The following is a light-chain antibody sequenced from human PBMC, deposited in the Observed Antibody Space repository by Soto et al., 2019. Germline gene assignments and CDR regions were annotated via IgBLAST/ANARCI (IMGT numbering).Light chain of an antibody. CDR3: QQYERWPPLT. V-gene: IGKV3-15*01. CDR2: GAS. Sequence: EIVMTQSPASLSVSPGERVTLSCRASQSVRSELAWYQQKSGQPPRLLIYGASTRATGIPARSSGSGSGTEFTLTINDLQSEDFAVYYCQQYERWPPLTFGGGTKVDIK. J-gene: IGKJ4*01. CDR1: QSVRSE.